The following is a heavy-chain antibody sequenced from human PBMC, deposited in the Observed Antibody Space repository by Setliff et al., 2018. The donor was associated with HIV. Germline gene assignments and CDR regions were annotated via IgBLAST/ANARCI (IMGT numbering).Heavy chain of an antibody. J-gene: IGHJ4*02. D-gene: IGHD3-22*01. CDR2: IYTSGIT. CDR3: ARGPNPYYYDSSGYHFDY. V-gene: IGHV4-4*07. Sequence: SETLSLTCNVSGASTNAYFLSWVRHPAGKGLEWIGHIYTSGITNHNPSLKSRVTMSVDTSKNQFSLRLSSVTAADTAVYYCARGPNPYYYDSSGYHFDYWGQGILVTVSS. CDR1: GASTNAYF.